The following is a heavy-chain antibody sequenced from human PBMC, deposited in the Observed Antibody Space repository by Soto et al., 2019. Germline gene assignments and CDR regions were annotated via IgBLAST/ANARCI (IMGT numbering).Heavy chain of an antibody. CDR1: GFTITYYG. Sequence: GGSLRLSCAASGFTITYYGMHWVRQAPGKGLEWVAALSSDGISEYYADSVKGRFSVSRDNIKNSMFLQISSLKGEDKAVYFCARNFAPQGQYNFDYWGQGTLVTVSS. CDR2: LSSDGISE. CDR3: ARNFAPQGQYNFDY. J-gene: IGHJ4*02. V-gene: IGHV3-33*01. D-gene: IGHD5-18*01.